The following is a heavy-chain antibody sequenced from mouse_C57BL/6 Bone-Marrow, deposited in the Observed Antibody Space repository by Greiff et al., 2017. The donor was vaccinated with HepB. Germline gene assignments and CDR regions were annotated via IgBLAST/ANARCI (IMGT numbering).Heavy chain of an antibody. Sequence: EVQLQQSGAELVRPGASVKLSCTASGFNIKDDYMHWVKQRPEQGLEWIGWIDPENGDTEYASRFQGKATITADTSSNTAYRQLSSLTSEDTAVYYCTTLGAYAMDYWGQGTSVTVSS. CDR2: IDPENGDT. CDR3: TTLGAYAMDY. J-gene: IGHJ4*01. V-gene: IGHV14-4*01. CDR1: GFNIKDDY.